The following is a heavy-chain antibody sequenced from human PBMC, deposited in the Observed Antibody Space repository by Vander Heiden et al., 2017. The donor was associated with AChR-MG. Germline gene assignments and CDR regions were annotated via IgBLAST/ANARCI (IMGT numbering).Heavy chain of an antibody. CDR1: GGSISSGDYY. J-gene: IGHJ6*02. V-gene: IGHV4-30-4*01. CDR3: ARESSSSWYGPYYYGMDV. CDR2: IYYSGST. D-gene: IGHD6-13*01. Sequence: QVQLQESGPGLVKPSQTLSPTCTVSGGSISSGDYYWSWIRQPPGKGLEWIGYIYYSGSTYYNPSLKSRVTISVDTSKNQFSLKLSSVTAADTAVYYCARESSSSWYGPYYYGMDVWGQGTTVTVSS.